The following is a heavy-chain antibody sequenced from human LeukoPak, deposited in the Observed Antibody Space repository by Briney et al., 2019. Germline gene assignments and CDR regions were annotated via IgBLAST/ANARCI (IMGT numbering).Heavy chain of an antibody. CDR2: MNPNSGNT. D-gene: IGHD6-13*01. Sequence: ASVKVFCKASGYTFTSYDINWVRQATGQGLEWMGWMNPNSGNTGYAQKFQGRVTMTRNTSISTAYMELSSLRSEDTAVYYCARGLASIAAAGTHFDYWGQGTLVTVSS. J-gene: IGHJ4*02. CDR3: ARGLASIAAAGTHFDY. V-gene: IGHV1-8*01. CDR1: GYTFTSYD.